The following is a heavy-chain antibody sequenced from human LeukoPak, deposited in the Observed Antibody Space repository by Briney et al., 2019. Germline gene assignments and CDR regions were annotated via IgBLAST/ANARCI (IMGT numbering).Heavy chain of an antibody. CDR3: ARDRVGGRGIVVVPAAIGY. CDR2: ISSSSSYI. V-gene: IGHV3-21*01. J-gene: IGHJ4*02. D-gene: IGHD2-2*01. Sequence: PGGSLRLSCEASGFTFSSYSMNWVRQTPGKGLEWVSSISSSSSYIYYADSVKGRFTISRDNAKNSLYLQMNSLRAEDTAVYYCARDRVGGRGIVVVPAAIGYWGQGTLVTVSS. CDR1: GFTFSSYS.